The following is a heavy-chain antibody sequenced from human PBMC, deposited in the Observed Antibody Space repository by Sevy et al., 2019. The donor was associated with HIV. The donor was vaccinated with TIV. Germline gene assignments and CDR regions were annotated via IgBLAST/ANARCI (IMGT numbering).Heavy chain of an antibody. J-gene: IGHJ4*02. CDR1: GFTFSNSW. D-gene: IGHD7-27*01. CDR2: ISDTGGSK. CDR3: AKSWGSLDY. V-gene: IGHV3-23*01. Sequence: GGSLRLSCVASGFTFSNSWMNWVRQAPGKGLEWVSVISDTGGSKYYADSVKGRFTISRDNTKNTLYLQMESLRAEDTALYYCAKSWGSLDYWGQGTLVTVSS.